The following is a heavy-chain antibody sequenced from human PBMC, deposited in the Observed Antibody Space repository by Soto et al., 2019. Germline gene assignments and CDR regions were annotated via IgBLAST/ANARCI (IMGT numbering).Heavy chain of an antibody. CDR2: ISAGGGST. CDR1: GFTFITYA. D-gene: IGHD4-17*01. Sequence: ETLSLSCAASGFTFITYAMSWVRQAPGKGLEWVSAISAGGGSTYYADSVKGRFTISRDNSMNALYLQMNSLRIEDTAAYYCAHPRGYGVFDAYDIWGQGTMVTVSS. J-gene: IGHJ3*02. V-gene: IGHV3-23*01. CDR3: AHPRGYGVFDAYDI.